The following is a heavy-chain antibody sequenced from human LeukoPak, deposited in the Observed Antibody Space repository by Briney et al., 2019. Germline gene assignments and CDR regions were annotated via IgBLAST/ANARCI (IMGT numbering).Heavy chain of an antibody. V-gene: IGHV3-23*01. D-gene: IGHD1-1*01. Sequence: RTGGSLRLSCAASGFTFSSYAMSWVRQAPGKGLEWVSAISGSGGSTYYADSVKGRFTISRDNSKNTLYLQMNSLRAEDTAVYYCARAELEFTDWYYFDYWGQGTLVTVPS. CDR2: ISGSGGST. J-gene: IGHJ4*02. CDR3: ARAELEFTDWYYFDY. CDR1: GFTFSSYA.